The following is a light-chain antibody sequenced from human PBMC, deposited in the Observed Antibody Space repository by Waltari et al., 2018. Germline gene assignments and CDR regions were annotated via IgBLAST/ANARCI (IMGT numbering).Light chain of an antibody. CDR1: QGISSY. Sequence: DIQLPQSPSFLSASIGDRVTITCRASQGISSYLAWYQQKPGKAPKLLIYIASTLQSGVPSRFSGSGSGTEFTLTISSLQPEDFSTYYCQQLNTYPRAFGPGTKVEIK. V-gene: IGKV1-9*01. CDR3: QQLNTYPRA. J-gene: IGKJ3*01. CDR2: IAS.